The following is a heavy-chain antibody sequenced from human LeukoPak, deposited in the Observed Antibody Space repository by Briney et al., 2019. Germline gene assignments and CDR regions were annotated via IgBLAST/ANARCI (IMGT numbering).Heavy chain of an antibody. Sequence: GGSLRLSCAASGFTFSSYGMHWVRQAPGKGPEWVAVISYDGSNKYYADSVKGRFTISRDNSKNTLYLQMNSLRAEDTAVYYCAKDRATVTFFHYYGMDVWGQGTTVTVSS. CDR1: GFTFSSYG. J-gene: IGHJ6*02. CDR2: ISYDGSNK. V-gene: IGHV3-30*18. D-gene: IGHD4-17*01. CDR3: AKDRATVTFFHYYGMDV.